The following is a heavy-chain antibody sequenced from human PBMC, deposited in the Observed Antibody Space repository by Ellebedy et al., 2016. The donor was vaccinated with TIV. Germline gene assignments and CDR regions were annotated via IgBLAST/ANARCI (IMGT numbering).Heavy chain of an antibody. V-gene: IGHV3-7*01. CDR1: GFTFSSYW. J-gene: IGHJ5*02. Sequence: GESLKISXAASGFTFSSYWMSWVRQAPGKGLEWVANIKQDGSEKYYVDSVKGRFTISRDNAKNSLYLQMNSLRAEDTAVYYCARELITMVQNWFDPWGQGTLVTVSS. CDR3: ARELITMVQNWFDP. CDR2: IKQDGSEK. D-gene: IGHD3-10*01.